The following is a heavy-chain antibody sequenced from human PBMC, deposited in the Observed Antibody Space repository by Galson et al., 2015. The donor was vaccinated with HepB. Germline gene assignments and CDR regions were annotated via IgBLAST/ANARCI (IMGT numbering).Heavy chain of an antibody. Sequence: SLRLSCAASGFTFSSYGMHWVRQAPGKGLEWVAVIWYDGSNKYYADSVKGRFTISRDNSKNTLYLQMNSLRAEDTAVYYCAKDRGGRIAAAGRWGQGTLVTVSS. V-gene: IGHV3-33*06. CDR2: IWYDGSNK. D-gene: IGHD6-13*01. CDR3: AKDRGGRIAAAGR. J-gene: IGHJ4*02. CDR1: GFTFSSYG.